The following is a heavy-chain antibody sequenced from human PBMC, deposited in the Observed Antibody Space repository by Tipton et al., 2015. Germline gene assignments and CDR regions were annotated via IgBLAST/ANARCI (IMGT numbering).Heavy chain of an antibody. CDR3: VRGSNDYLGVDY. J-gene: IGHJ4*02. CDR2: SNPDGGYT. V-gene: IGHV3-74*01. D-gene: IGHD4-11*01. CDR1: GFTFSIYW. Sequence: SLRLSCAASGFTFSIYWMHWVRQAPGKGLVWVSRSNPDGGYTNYVDSVKGRFTISRANAKNTLYLQMNSLGAEDTAVHYCVRGSNDYLGVDYWGQGTLVTVSS.